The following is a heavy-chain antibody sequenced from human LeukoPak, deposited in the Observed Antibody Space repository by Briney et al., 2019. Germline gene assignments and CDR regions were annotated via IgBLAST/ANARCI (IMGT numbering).Heavy chain of an antibody. J-gene: IGHJ4*02. Sequence: GGSLRLSCAASGFTFSSYSMNWVRQAPGKGLEWVSSISSSSSYIYYADSVKGRFTISRDNAKNSLYLQMNSLRAEDTAVYYCARDGCPFRPYFDYWGQGTLVTVSS. CDR1: GFTFSSYS. D-gene: IGHD6-19*01. V-gene: IGHV3-21*01. CDR3: ARDGCPFRPYFDY. CDR2: ISSSSSYI.